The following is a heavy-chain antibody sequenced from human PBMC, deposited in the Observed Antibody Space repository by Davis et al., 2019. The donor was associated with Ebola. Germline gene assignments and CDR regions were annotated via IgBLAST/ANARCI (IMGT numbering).Heavy chain of an antibody. D-gene: IGHD3-10*01. CDR1: GYTFTNYY. Sequence: AASVKVSCKASGYTFTNYYMHWVRQAPGQGLEWMGMINPNDGRTIYAQKFQGRVTVTRDTSTTTVYMDLSSLRAEDTAVYYCAKEGGSLLWFGESHFDYWGQGTLVTVSS. J-gene: IGHJ4*02. V-gene: IGHV1-46*01. CDR2: INPNDGRT. CDR3: AKEGGSLLWFGESHFDY.